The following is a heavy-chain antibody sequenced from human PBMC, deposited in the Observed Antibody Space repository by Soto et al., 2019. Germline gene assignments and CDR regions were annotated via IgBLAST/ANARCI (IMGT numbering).Heavy chain of an antibody. D-gene: IGHD2-2*01. CDR3: AKDREVYCAPISCYAFSN. V-gene: IGHV3-23*01. J-gene: IGHJ4*02. CDR1: GFTFNNYA. CDR2: ITGTGGNT. Sequence: EVQLLESGGGLVQPGGSLRLSCAGSGFTFNNYAMNWVRQAPGKGLEWVSAITGTGGNTYYADSVKGRFTISRDNSKSTLYLQMNSLGAEDTAIYYCAKDREVYCAPISCYAFSNWGQGTLVTVSS.